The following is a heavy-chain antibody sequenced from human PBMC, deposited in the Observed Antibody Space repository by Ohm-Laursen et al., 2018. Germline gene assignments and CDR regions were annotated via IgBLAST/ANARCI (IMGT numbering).Heavy chain of an antibody. J-gene: IGHJ6*02. D-gene: IGHD3-22*01. CDR2: IYWNDDK. CDR1: GFSLSTSGVG. CDR3: ARMVGDSSGYYRYYYYGMDV. V-gene: IGHV2-5*01. Sequence: TQTLTLTCTFSGFSLSTSGVGVGWIRQPPGKALEWLALIYWNDDKRYSPSLKSRLTITKDTSKNQVVLTMTNMDPVDTATYYCARMVGDSSGYYRYYYYGMDVWGQGTTVTVSS.